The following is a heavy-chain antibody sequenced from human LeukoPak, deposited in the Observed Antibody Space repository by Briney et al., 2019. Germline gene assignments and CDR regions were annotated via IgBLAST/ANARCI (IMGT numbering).Heavy chain of an antibody. CDR3: AREGCQDSGSCVFDY. V-gene: IGHV3-30-3*01. J-gene: IGHJ4*02. CDR2: ISYDGSNK. Sequence: PGGSLRLSCAASGFTFSTYSMCWVRQAPGKGLEWVTVISYDGSNKYYADSVKGRFTISRDNSKNTLYLQMNSLRAEDTAVYYCAREGCQDSGSCVFDYWGQGTLVTVSS. CDR1: GFTFSTYS. D-gene: IGHD1-26*01.